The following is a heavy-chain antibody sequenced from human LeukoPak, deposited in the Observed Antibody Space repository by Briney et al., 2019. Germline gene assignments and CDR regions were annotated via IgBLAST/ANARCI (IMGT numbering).Heavy chain of an antibody. V-gene: IGHV4-59*01. CDR3: ARDHSSGWYDY. J-gene: IGHJ4*02. Sequence: SETLSLTCTVSGGSISSYYWSWIRQPPGKVLEWIGYIYYSGSTNYNPSLKSRVTISVDTSKNQFSLKLSSVTAADTAVYYCARDHSSGWYDYWGQGTLVTVSS. CDR2: IYYSGST. CDR1: GGSISSYY. D-gene: IGHD6-19*01.